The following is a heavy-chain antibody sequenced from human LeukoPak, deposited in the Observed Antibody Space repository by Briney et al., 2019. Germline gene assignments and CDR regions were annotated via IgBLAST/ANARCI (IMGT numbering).Heavy chain of an antibody. CDR2: ISGSSGSK. CDR3: AKDYGDYVPVDY. V-gene: IGHV3-23*01. CDR1: GFTFSSYA. D-gene: IGHD4-17*01. Sequence: GESLSLSCAVSGFTFSSYAMSWVRQVPGKGLGWVSAISGSSGSKYYADTVKGRFTTSRDNSKNTLYLQMNGLRAEDTAVYYCAKDYGDYVPVDYWGQGTLVTVSS. J-gene: IGHJ4*02.